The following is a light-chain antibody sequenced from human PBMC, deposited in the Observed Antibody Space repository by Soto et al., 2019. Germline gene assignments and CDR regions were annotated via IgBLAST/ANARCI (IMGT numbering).Light chain of an antibody. CDR1: QDISNY. CDR2: AAS. V-gene: IGKV1-17*03. J-gene: IGKJ4*01. Sequence: DIQMTQSPSAMSASVGDRVTITCRASQDISNYLVWFQQKPGQVPKRLIYAASTLQSGVPSRFSGSGAGTEFTLTISSLQPEDFATYDCLQHQNYPLTFGGGTKVEI. CDR3: LQHQNYPLT.